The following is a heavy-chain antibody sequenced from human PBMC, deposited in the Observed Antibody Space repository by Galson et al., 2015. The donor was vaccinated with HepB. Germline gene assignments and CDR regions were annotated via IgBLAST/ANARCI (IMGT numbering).Heavy chain of an antibody. CDR2: IKQDGSEK. D-gene: IGHD6-13*01. Sequence: SLRLSCAASGFTFSSYWMSWVRQAPGKGLEWVANIKQDGSEKYYVDSVKGRFTISRDNAKNSLYLQMNSLRAEDTAVYYCARDKGGSSWYGAFDIWGQGTMVTVSS. J-gene: IGHJ3*02. CDR1: GFTFSSYW. V-gene: IGHV3-7*03. CDR3: ARDKGGSSWYGAFDI.